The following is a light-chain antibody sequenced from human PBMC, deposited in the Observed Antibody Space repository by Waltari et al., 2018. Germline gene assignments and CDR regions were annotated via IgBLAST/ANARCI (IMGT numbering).Light chain of an antibody. V-gene: IGLV1-40*01. CDR1: RSNIGAGYD. Sequence: QSVLTQPPSVSGAPGQRVTISCSGSRSNIGAGYDVNWYQQIPGTAPRPVIHGKNMRPSGVPDRFSGSKSDMSASLAITGLQAEYEADYYCQSYDSSLSGAIFGGGTKLSVL. J-gene: IGLJ2*01. CDR2: GKN. CDR3: QSYDSSLSGAI.